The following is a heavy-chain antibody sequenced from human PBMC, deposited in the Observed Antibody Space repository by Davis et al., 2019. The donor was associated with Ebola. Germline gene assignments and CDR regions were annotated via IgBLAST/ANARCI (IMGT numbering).Heavy chain of an antibody. CDR2: IYYSGST. V-gene: IGHV4-39*01. CDR1: GGSISSSSYY. CDR3: ARKRGYSGYDPFDY. D-gene: IGHD5-12*01. Sequence: SETLSLTCTVSGGSISSSSYYWGWIRQPPGKGLEWIGSIYYSGSTYYNPSLKSRVTISVDTSKNQFSLKLRSVTAADTAVYYCARKRGYSGYDPFDYWGQGTLVTVSS. J-gene: IGHJ4*02.